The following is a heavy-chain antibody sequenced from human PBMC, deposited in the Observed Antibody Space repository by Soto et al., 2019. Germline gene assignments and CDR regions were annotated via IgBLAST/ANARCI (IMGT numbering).Heavy chain of an antibody. V-gene: IGHV4-30-2*01. CDR2: IYHSGST. J-gene: IGHJ5*02. Sequence: SETLSLTCAASAGSISSGGYSWSWIRQPPGKGLEWIGYIYHSGSTYYNPSLKSRVTISVDRSKNQFSLKLSSVTAADTAVYYSARVPGPWGQGTLVTVS. CDR1: AGSISSGGYS. CDR3: ARVPGP.